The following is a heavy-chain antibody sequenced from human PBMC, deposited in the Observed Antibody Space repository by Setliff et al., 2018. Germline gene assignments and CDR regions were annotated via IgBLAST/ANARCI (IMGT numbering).Heavy chain of an antibody. CDR1: GGSISNYY. CDR2: IYTSGST. D-gene: IGHD1-26*01. J-gene: IGHJ3*02. CDR3: ARKGISALSGAFDM. Sequence: PSETLSLTCTVSGGSISNYYWSWIRRPAGKGLEWIGRIYTSGSTNYNPSLKSRVTMSVDTSKNQFSLKLSSVTAADTAVYYCARKGISALSGAFDMWGQGTMVTVS. V-gene: IGHV4-4*07.